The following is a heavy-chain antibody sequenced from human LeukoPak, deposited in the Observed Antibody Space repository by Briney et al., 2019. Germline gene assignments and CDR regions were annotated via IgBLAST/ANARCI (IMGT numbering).Heavy chain of an antibody. CDR3: ARDRGITIDY. V-gene: IGHV4-61*02. D-gene: IGHD3-3*01. CDR2: IYTSGST. CDR1: GGSISSGSDY. J-gene: IGHJ4*02. Sequence: SETLSLTCTVSGGSISSGSDYWSWIRQPAGKGLEWIGRIYTSGSTNYNPSLKSRVTMSVDTSKNQFSLKLSSVTAADTAVYYCARDRGITIDYWGQGTLVTVSS.